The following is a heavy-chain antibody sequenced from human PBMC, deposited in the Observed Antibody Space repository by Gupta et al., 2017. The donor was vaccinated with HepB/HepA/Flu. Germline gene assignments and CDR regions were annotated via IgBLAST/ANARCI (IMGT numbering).Heavy chain of an antibody. J-gene: IGHJ5*02. V-gene: IGHV2-5*01. Sequence: QITLKESGPTLVKPTQTLTLTCTFSGFSLSTSGVGVGWIRQPPGKALEWLALIYWNDDKRYSPSLKSRLTITKDTSKNQVVLTMTNMDPVDTATYYCAHSRCGYCSSTSCPYNWFDPWGQGTLVTVSS. CDR1: GFSLSTSGVG. D-gene: IGHD2-2*03. CDR2: IYWNDDK. CDR3: AHSRCGYCSSTSCPYNWFDP.